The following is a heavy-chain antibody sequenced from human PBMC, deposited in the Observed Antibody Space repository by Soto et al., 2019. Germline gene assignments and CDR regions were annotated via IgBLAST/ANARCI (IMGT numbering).Heavy chain of an antibody. Sequence: PSETLSLTCTVSGASISSHYWSWIRQAPGKGLEWIANINYSGSTYYNPSLKSRVTISVDTSKNQFSLKLSSVTAADTAVYYCARHRAGTMYYYYYYMDVWGKGTTVTVSS. CDR2: INYSGST. CDR3: ARHRAGTMYYYYYYMDV. CDR1: GASISSHY. V-gene: IGHV4-59*04. D-gene: IGHD1-7*01. J-gene: IGHJ6*03.